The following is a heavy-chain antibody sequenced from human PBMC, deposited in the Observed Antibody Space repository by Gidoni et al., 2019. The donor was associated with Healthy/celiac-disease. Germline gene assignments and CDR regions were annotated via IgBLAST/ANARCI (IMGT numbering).Heavy chain of an antibody. CDR3: AKFGSSRPTTSTIDY. CDR1: GFTFSSYA. CDR2: ISGSGGST. V-gene: IGHV3-23*01. J-gene: IGHJ4*02. D-gene: IGHD6-13*01. Sequence: EVQLLESGGGLVQPGGSLRLSCAASGFTFSSYAMSWVRPAPGKGLEWVSAISGSGGSTYYADSVKGRFTISRDNSKNTLYLQMNSLRAEDTAVYYCAKFGSSRPTTSTIDYWGQGTLVTVSS.